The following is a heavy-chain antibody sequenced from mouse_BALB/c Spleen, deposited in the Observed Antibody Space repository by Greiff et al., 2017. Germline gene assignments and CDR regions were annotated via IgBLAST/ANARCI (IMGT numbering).Heavy chain of an antibody. Sequence: EVKLVESGGGLVQPGGSRKLSCAASGFTFSSFGMHWVRQAPEKGLEWVAYISSGSSTIYYADTVKVRFTIARDNPKNTLFLQITSLRSEDTAMYYCARNLHCDYWGQGTTLTVSS. V-gene: IGHV5-17*02. J-gene: IGHJ2*01. CDR1: GFTFSSFG. CDR2: ISSGSSTI. CDR3: ARNLHCDY.